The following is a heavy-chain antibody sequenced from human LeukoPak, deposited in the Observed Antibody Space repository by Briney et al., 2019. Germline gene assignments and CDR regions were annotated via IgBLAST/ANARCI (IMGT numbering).Heavy chain of an antibody. CDR2: IWYDGSNK. CDR3: ARDGEQWLVRNWFDP. V-gene: IGHV3-33*01. D-gene: IGHD6-19*01. Sequence: PGGSLRLSRAASGFTFSSYGMHWVRQAPGKGLEWVAVIWYDGSNKYYADSVKGRFTISRDNSKNTLYLQMNSLRAEDTAVYYCARDGEQWLVRNWFDPWGQRTLVTVSS. J-gene: IGHJ5*02. CDR1: GFTFSSYG.